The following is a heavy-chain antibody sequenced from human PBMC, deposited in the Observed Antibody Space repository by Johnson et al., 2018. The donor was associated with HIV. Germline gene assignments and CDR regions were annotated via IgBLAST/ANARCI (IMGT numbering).Heavy chain of an antibody. CDR2: ISGSDHST. Sequence: VQLVESGGGVVQPGGSLRLSCGASAFTFSSNDMKWVRQAPGKGLEWVSPISGSDHSTYYADSVRGRLTISRDNSKNTLYLQMNSLRAEDTAVYYCAKPVLQLLEWISAFDIWGQGTMVTVSS. V-gene: IGHV3-23*04. CDR1: AFTFSSND. CDR3: AKPVLQLLEWISAFDI. J-gene: IGHJ3*02. D-gene: IGHD3-3*01.